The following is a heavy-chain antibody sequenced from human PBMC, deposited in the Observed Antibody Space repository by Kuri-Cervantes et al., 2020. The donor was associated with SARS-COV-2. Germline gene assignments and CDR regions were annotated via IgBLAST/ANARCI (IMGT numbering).Heavy chain of an antibody. J-gene: IGHJ3*02. CDR1: GDSISSYY. CDR3: ARGTTVGGAFDI. Sequence: SETLSLTCTVSGDSISSYYWSWIRQPPGKGLEWIGYIYYSGSTNYNPSLKSRVTISVDTSKNQFSLKLSSVTAADTAVYYCARGTTVGGAFDIWGQGTMVTVSS. CDR2: IYYSGST. D-gene: IGHD4-23*01. V-gene: IGHV4-59*01.